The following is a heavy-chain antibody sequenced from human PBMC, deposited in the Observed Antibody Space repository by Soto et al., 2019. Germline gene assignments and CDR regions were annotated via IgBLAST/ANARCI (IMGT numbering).Heavy chain of an antibody. D-gene: IGHD1-26*01. CDR3: ARGVTAGVDY. CDR1: GYSFTSLD. Sequence: QVQLVQSGAEVREPGASVKVSCKASGYSFTSLDINWVRQTTGQGLEWMGWVQPSSGRTGYAQKFQGRVTMNRDTSINTAYMELSSLTSDDTAFYYCARGVTAGVDYWGQGTLVTVSS. V-gene: IGHV1-8*01. CDR2: VQPSSGRT. J-gene: IGHJ4*02.